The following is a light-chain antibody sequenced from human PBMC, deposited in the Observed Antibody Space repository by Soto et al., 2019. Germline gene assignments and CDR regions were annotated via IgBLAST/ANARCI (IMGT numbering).Light chain of an antibody. CDR3: CPYEGQVPK. CDR1: TSDVAYYDL. V-gene: IGLV2-23*02. Sequence: QSALTQPASVSGSPGQSSTISCAGTTSDVAYYDLVSWYQQHPGRAPKLLIYEVDKRPSGISVRFSGSKSGATASLTSSGILPEDEAVYFCCPYEGQVPKFGGGTQLTVI. J-gene: IGLJ2*01. CDR2: EVD.